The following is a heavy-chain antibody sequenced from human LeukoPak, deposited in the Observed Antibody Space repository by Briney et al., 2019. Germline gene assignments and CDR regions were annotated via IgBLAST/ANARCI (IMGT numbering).Heavy chain of an antibody. Sequence: GGSLRLSCAASGSTFSSYSMNWVRQAPGKGLEWVSYISSSSSTIYYADSVKSRFTISRDNAKNSLYLQMNSLRAEDTAVYYCARDEDGYMSYFDYWGQGTLVTVSS. V-gene: IGHV3-48*04. CDR3: ARDEDGYMSYFDY. CDR2: ISSSSSTI. CDR1: GSTFSSYS. D-gene: IGHD5-24*01. J-gene: IGHJ4*02.